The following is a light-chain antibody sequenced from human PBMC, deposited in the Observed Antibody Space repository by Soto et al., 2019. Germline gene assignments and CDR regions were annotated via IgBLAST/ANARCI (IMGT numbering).Light chain of an antibody. V-gene: IGKV3-20*01. CDR2: GAS. CDR3: QQYGSSPYT. CDR1: QSVSSY. J-gene: IGKJ2*01. Sequence: EIVLTQSPATLSLSPGERATLSCRASQSVSSYLAWYQQKPGQAPRLIIYGASSRATGIPDTFSGSGSGTDFTLTISRLEPEDFAVYYCQQYGSSPYTFGQGTKLEI.